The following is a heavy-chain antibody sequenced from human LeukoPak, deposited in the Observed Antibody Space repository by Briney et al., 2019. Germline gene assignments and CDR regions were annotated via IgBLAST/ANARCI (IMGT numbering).Heavy chain of an antibody. D-gene: IGHD3-22*01. CDR2: IIPIFRTP. J-gene: IGHJ4*02. V-gene: IGHV1-69*05. CDR1: GGTFSSYA. Sequence: SVKVSCKASGGTFSSYAISWVRHDPAQGLYWIGSIIPIFRTPNYAQKFQGRGTTATDASTSTAYMHPRSLSSQDTAVYYCARGHQFLYYYDSNPFDYCGQGTLVTVSS. CDR3: ARGHQFLYYYDSNPFDY.